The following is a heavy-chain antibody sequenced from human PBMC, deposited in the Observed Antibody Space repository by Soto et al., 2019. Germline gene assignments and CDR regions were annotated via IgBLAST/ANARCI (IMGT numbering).Heavy chain of an antibody. CDR1: GFTFSSYG. CDR2: IWYDGSNK. CDR3: ARDQDSSSSVYYYYGMDV. Sequence: GGSLRLSCAASGFTFSSYGMHWVRQAPGKGLEWVAVIWYDGSNKYYADSVKGRFTISRDNSKNTLYLQMNSLRAEDTAVYYCARDQDSSSSVYYYYGMDVWGQGTTVTVSS. J-gene: IGHJ6*02. D-gene: IGHD6-6*01. V-gene: IGHV3-33*01.